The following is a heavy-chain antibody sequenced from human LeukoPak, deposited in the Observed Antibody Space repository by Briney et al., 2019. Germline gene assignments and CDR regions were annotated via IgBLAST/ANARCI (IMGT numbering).Heavy chain of an antibody. CDR1: GYTLTELS. CDR3: ATNPLAYCGGDCYSMDY. D-gene: IGHD2-21*01. CDR2: FDPEDGET. J-gene: IGHJ4*02. Sequence: ASVKVSCKVSGYTLTELSMHWVRQAPGKGLEWMGGFDPEDGETIYAQKFQGRVTMTEGTSTDTAYMELSSLRSEDTAVYYCATNPLAYCGGDCYSMDYWGQGTLVTVSS. V-gene: IGHV1-24*01.